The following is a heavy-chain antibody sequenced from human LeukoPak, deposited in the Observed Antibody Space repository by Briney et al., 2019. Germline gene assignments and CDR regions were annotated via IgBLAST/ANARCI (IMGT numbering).Heavy chain of an antibody. CDR3: LGGAVAGN. CDR1: GFTFSSCA. V-gene: IGHV3-30-3*01. J-gene: IGHJ4*02. CDR2: ISYDGSDK. D-gene: IGHD6-19*01. Sequence: PGGSLRLSCAASGFTFSSCAMHWVRQAPGKGLEWVAVISYDGSDKYYADSVKGRFTISRGNSKNTLYLQMNSLRAEDTAVYYCLGGAVAGNWGQGTLVTVSS.